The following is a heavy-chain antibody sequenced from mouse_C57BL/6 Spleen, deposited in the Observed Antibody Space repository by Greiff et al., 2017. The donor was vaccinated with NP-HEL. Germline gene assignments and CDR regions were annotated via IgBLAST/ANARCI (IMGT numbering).Heavy chain of an antibody. Sequence: VQLKQSGPELVKPGDSVKISCKASGYSFTGYFMNWVMQSHGKSLEWIGRINPYNGDTFYNQKFKGKATLTVDKSSSTAHMELRSLTSEDSAVYYCAREGGYGNFYYFDYWGQGTTLTVSS. CDR2: INPYNGDT. CDR3: AREGGYGNFYYFDY. V-gene: IGHV1-20*01. CDR1: GYSFTGYF. J-gene: IGHJ2*01. D-gene: IGHD2-1*01.